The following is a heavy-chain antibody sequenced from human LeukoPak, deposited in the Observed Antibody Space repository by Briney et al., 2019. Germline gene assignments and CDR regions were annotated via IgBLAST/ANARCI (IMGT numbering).Heavy chain of an antibody. D-gene: IGHD5-18*01. J-gene: IGHJ6*02. CDR3: ARDTAMVNYYYGMDV. V-gene: IGHV3-21*01. Sequence: GSLRLSCAASGFTFSSYSMNWVRQAPGKGLEWVSSISSSSSYIYYADSVKGRLTISRDNAKNSLYLQMNSPRAEDTAVYYCARDTAMVNYYYGMDVWGQGTTITVSS. CDR1: GFTFSSYS. CDR2: ISSSSSYI.